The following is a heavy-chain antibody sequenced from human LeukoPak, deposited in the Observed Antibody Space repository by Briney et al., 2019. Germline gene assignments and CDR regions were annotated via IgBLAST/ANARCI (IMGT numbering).Heavy chain of an antibody. D-gene: IGHD1-26*01. CDR3: ARVEPRPTSYYYYGMDV. CDR1: GYTFTSYD. CDR2: MNPNSGNT. V-gene: IGHV1-8*03. Sequence: GASVKVSCKASGYTFTSYDINWVRQATGQGLEWMGWMNPNSGNTGYAQKFQGRVTITRNTSISTAYMELSSLRSEDTAVYYCARVEPRPTSYYYYGMDVWGQGTTVTVSS. J-gene: IGHJ6*02.